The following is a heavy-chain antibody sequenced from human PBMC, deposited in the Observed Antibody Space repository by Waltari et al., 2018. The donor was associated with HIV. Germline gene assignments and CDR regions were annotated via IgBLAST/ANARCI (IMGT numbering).Heavy chain of an antibody. D-gene: IGHD3-22*01. Sequence: EMQLVESGGGLAQPGGSLRLSCAASGFTFSSYSMNWVRQAPEEGLEWVAYFICSSNFIYYPDSLKGRFTISRDNAKNSLYLQMDSLGAEDTAVYYCAREGGYDSSGYLRGFDLWGRGTLVTV. CDR2: FICSSNFI. CDR1: GFTFSSYS. V-gene: IGHV3-48*04. CDR3: AREGGYDSSGYLRGFDL. J-gene: IGHJ2*01.